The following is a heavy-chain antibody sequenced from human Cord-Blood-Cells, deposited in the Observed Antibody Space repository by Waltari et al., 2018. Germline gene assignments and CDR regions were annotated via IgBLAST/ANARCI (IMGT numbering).Heavy chain of an antibody. D-gene: IGHD3-9*01. V-gene: IGHV1-24*01. Sequence: QVQLVQSGAEVKKPGASVKVSCKVSGYTLTELSMHWVRQAPGKGLEWLGGFDPEECETIYAQKFQGRVTMTEDTSTDTAYMELSSLRSEDTAVYYCATGDLIDILTGYAFDIWGQGTMVTVSS. CDR3: ATGDLIDILTGYAFDI. J-gene: IGHJ3*02. CDR2: FDPEECET. CDR1: GYTLTELS.